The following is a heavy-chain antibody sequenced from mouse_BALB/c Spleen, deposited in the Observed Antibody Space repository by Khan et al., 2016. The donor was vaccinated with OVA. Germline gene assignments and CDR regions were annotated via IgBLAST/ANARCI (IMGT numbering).Heavy chain of an antibody. D-gene: IGHD2-10*01. V-gene: IGHV2-6-1*01. CDR1: GFSLTNYG. CDR3: ARQPYYHYNVMDY. CDR2: MWSDGST. Sequence: QVQLKESGPGLVAPSQSLSITCTISGFSLTNYGVYWVRQPPGKGLEWLVLMWSDGSTTYNSALKSRLTTSKDNSKSQVFLKMISLQTDDTAMYFCARQPYYHYNVMDYWGQGTSVTVSS. J-gene: IGHJ4*01.